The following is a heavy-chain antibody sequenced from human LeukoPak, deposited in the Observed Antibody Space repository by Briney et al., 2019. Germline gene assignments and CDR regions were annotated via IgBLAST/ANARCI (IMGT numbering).Heavy chain of an antibody. D-gene: IGHD5-12*01. CDR2: IIPIFGTA. Sequence: GASVKVSCKASGYTFTNYGISWVRQAPGQGLEWMGGIIPIFGTANYAQKFQGRVTITADESTSTAYMELSSLRSEDTAVYYCASDLDIVWSWGQGTLVTVSS. J-gene: IGHJ4*02. CDR3: ASDLDIVWS. V-gene: IGHV1-69*13. CDR1: GYTFTNYG.